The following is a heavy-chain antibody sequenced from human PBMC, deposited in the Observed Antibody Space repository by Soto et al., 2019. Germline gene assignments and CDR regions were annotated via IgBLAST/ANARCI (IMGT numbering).Heavy chain of an antibody. V-gene: IGHV1-8*01. CDR1: GYTFTNYD. CDR2: MNPNSANT. D-gene: IGHD3-10*01. CDR3: AFMATSETLNLFDP. J-gene: IGHJ5*02. Sequence: ASVKVSCKASGYTFTNYDISWVRQATGQGLEWMGWMNPNSANTGYAQKFQGRVSMTRDTSTNTAYMELSSLRSEDTAIYYCAFMATSETLNLFDPWGQRSLVTGSA.